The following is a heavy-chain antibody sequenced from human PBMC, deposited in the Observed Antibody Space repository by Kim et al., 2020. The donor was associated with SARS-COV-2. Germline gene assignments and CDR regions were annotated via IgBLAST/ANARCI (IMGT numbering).Heavy chain of an antibody. J-gene: IGHJ3*02. Sequence: GGSLRLSCAASGFTFGSFWMSWVRQAPGKGLEWVAHIKQDGSETEYVDSVKGRFTISRDNAKNSLYLQMNSLRAEDTAVYYCAKLSAAAGAHNAFDIWG. D-gene: IGHD6-13*01. CDR2: IKQDGSET. V-gene: IGHV3-7*01. CDR3: AKLSAAAGAHNAFDI. CDR1: GFTFGSFW.